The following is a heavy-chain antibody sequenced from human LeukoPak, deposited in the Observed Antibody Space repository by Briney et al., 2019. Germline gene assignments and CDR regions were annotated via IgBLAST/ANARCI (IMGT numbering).Heavy chain of an antibody. CDR3: ARDRPMMITFGGVISTGTTHDLPSHWFDP. V-gene: IGHV1-18*01. D-gene: IGHD3-16*02. J-gene: IGHJ5*02. CDR1: GYTFTSYG. CDR2: ISAYNGNT. Sequence: GASVKVSCTASGYTFTSYGISWVRQAPGQGLEWMGWISAYNGNTNYAQKFQGRVTITTDKSTSTAYMELSSLRSEDTAVYYCARDRPMMITFGGVISTGTTHDLPSHWFDPWGQGTLVTVSS.